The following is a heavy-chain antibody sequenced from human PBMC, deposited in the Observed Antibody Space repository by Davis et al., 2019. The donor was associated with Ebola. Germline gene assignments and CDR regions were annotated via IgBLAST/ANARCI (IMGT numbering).Heavy chain of an antibody. Sequence: LSLTCTVSGDSISDYYWSWIRQAPGKGLEWIARIGGSRGTTNYVNSVKGRFTVSRDNAKNSLHLQMNSLRTEDTALYYCAKDTSSGGNYYGMDVWGQGTTVTVSS. D-gene: IGHD6-25*01. CDR3: AKDTSSGGNYYGMDV. J-gene: IGHJ6*02. V-gene: IGHV3-11*05. CDR1: GDSISDYY. CDR2: IGGSRGTT.